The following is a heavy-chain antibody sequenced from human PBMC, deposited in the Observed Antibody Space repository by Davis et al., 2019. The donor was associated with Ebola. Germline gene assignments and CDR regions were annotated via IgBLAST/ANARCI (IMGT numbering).Heavy chain of an antibody. CDR3: ARQSHSSSWYGGYYFDS. V-gene: IGHV4-59*04. Sequence: MPSETLSLTCTVSGGSISSYYWSWIRQPPGKGLEWIGNIYYSGSTYYNPSLKSRVTISVDTSKNQFSLKLSSVTAADTAVYYCARQSHSSSWYGGYYFDSWGQGTLVSVSS. CDR2: IYYSGST. D-gene: IGHD6-13*01. CDR1: GGSISSYY. J-gene: IGHJ4*02.